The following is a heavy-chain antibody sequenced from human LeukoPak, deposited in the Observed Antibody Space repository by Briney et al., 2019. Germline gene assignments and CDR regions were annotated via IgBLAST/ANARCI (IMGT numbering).Heavy chain of an antibody. D-gene: IGHD3-22*01. J-gene: IGHJ4*02. Sequence: GESLKISCKGSEYIITNYWICWVRQMPGKGLEWMGIIYPGDSDTRYSPSFQGQVTISADKSISTAYVQWSSMKASDTAMYYCARRHYYHSSGYYFDYWGQGTLVTVSS. CDR2: IYPGDSDT. V-gene: IGHV5-51*01. CDR3: ARRHYYHSSGYYFDY. CDR1: EYIITNYW.